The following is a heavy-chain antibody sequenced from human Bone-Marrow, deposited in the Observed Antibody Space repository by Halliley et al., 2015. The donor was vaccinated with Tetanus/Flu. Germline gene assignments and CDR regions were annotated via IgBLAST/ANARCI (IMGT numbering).Heavy chain of an antibody. CDR2: IRGEGDST. D-gene: IGHD6-13*01. CDR3: ARDGAAGTPYYFDY. V-gene: IGHV3-64*02. Sequence: VAAIRGEGDSTYYTDSVRGRFSISRDNSKNTLYLQMGSLRAEDTAVYYCARDGAAGTPYYFDYWGQGILVTVSS. J-gene: IGHJ4*02.